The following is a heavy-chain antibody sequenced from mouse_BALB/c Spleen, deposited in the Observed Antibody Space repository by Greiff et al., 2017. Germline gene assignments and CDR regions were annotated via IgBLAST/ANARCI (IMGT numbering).Heavy chain of an antibody. J-gene: IGHJ3*01. Sequence: EVQLQESGPGLVKPSQSLSLTCSVTGYSITSGYYWNWIRQFPGNKLEWMGYISYDGSNNYNPSLKNRISITRDTSKNQFFLKLNSVTTEDTATYYCARDPYYRYESWGQGTLVTVSA. V-gene: IGHV3-6*02. CDR3: ARDPYYRYES. CDR2: ISYDGSN. CDR1: GYSITSGYY. D-gene: IGHD2-14*01.